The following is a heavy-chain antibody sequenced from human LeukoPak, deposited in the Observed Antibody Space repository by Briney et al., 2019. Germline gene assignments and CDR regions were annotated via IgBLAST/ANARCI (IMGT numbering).Heavy chain of an antibody. CDR3: ARAEWSNWYFDL. Sequence: GGSLRLSCAASGFTFSSYGMHWVRQAPGKGLEGVAVIWYDGSNKYYADSVKGRFTISRDNSKNTLYLQMNSLRAEDTAVYYCARAEWSNWYFDLWGRGTLVTVSS. J-gene: IGHJ2*01. V-gene: IGHV3-33*01. D-gene: IGHD3-3*01. CDR1: GFTFSSYG. CDR2: IWYDGSNK.